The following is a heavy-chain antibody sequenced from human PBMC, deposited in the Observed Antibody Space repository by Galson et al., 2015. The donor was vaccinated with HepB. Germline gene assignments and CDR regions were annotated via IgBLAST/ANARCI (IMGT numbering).Heavy chain of an antibody. J-gene: IGHJ3*02. Sequence: SCKASGYTFTGYYMHWVRQAPGQGLEWMGRINPNSGGTNYAQKFQGRVTMTRDTSISTAYMELSRLRSDDTAVYYCARGLSGTDAFDIWGQGTMVTVSS. V-gene: IGHV1-2*06. CDR3: ARGLSGTDAFDI. CDR2: INPNSGGT. D-gene: IGHD1-26*01. CDR1: GYTFTGYY.